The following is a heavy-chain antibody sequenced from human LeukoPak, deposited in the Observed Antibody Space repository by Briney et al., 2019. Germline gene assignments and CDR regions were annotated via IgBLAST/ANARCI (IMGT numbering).Heavy chain of an antibody. CDR2: INHSGST. J-gene: IGHJ4*02. D-gene: IGHD2-15*01. V-gene: IGHV4-34*01. CDR3: ARGRGGYCSGGSCYSNDY. Sequence: SETLSLTCAVYGGSFSGYYWSWIRQPPGKGLEWIGEINHSGSTNYNPSLKSRVTISVDTSKNQFSLKLSSVTAADTAVYYCARGRGGYCSGGSCYSNDYRGQGTLVTVSS. CDR1: GGSFSGYY.